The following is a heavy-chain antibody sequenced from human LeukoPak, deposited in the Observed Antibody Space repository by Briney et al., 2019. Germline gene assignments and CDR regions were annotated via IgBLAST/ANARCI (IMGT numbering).Heavy chain of an antibody. J-gene: IGHJ4*02. V-gene: IGHV3-48*03. Sequence: PGGSLRLSCAASGFTFSSYEMNWVRQAPGKGLEWVSYISSSGSTIYYADSVKGRFTISRDNAKNTLYLQMSSLRAEDTAVYYCARDTFGGDAFWGQGTLVTVSS. CDR3: ARDTFGGDAF. D-gene: IGHD3-16*01. CDR1: GFTFSSYE. CDR2: ISSSGSTI.